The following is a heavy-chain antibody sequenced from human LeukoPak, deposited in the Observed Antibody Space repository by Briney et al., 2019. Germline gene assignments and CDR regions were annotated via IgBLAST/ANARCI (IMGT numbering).Heavy chain of an antibody. Sequence: ASVKVSCKASGYTFTSYYMHWVRQAPGQGLEWMGIINPSGGSTSYAQKFQGRVTMTRDTSTSTVYMELSSLRSEDTAVYYCARENHMVRGVSVMDVWGKGTTVTVSS. D-gene: IGHD3-10*01. CDR3: ARENHMVRGVSVMDV. CDR1: GYTFTSYY. J-gene: IGHJ6*03. V-gene: IGHV1-46*03. CDR2: INPSGGST.